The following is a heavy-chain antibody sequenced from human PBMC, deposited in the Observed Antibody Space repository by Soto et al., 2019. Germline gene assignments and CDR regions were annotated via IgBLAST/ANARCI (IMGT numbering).Heavy chain of an antibody. CDR2: IYYSGST. Sequence: SETLSLTCTVSGGSISSYYWSWIRQPPGKGLEWIGYIYYSGSTNYNPSLKSRVTISVDTSKNQFSLKLSSVTAADTAVYYCARCNLDFWSGYPNWFDPWGQGTLVTVSS. CDR3: ARCNLDFWSGYPNWFDP. V-gene: IGHV4-59*08. CDR1: GGSISSYY. D-gene: IGHD3-3*01. J-gene: IGHJ5*02.